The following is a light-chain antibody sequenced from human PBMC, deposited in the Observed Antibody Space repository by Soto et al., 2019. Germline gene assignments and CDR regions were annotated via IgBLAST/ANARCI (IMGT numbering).Light chain of an antibody. J-gene: IGKJ4*01. CDR2: DAT. V-gene: IGKV3-11*01. CDR3: QQRTNWLT. CDR1: QRVTWY. Sequence: EIVLTQSPATLSLSPGERATLSCRASQRVTWYLAWYQQKPGQAPRLLIYDATNRATGIPARFSGSGSGTDSTLTISSLEPEDFAVYYCQQRTNWLTFGGGTRVEI.